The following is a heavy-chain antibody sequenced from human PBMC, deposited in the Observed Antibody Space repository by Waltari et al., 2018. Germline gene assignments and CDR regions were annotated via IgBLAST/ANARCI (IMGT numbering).Heavy chain of an antibody. CDR1: GGSISSYY. CDR3: ARDDGISVFDY. J-gene: IGHJ4*02. Sequence: QVQLQESGPGLVKPSETLSLTCTVSGGSISSYYWSWIRQPPGKGLEWIWYIYYSGSTNYSPSLKSRVTISVDTSKTPFSLMLSSVTAADTAVYYCARDDGISVFDYWGQGTLVTVSS. CDR2: IYYSGST. V-gene: IGHV4-59*01. D-gene: IGHD6-25*01.